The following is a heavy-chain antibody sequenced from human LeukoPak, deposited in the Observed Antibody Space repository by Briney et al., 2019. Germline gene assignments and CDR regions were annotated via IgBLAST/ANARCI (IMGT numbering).Heavy chain of an antibody. CDR2: ISWSSGSI. CDR3: AKDYYGRGIGWYAFDI. Sequence: GGSLRLSCAASGFTFDDYAMHWVRQAPGKGLEWVSGISWSSGSIGYADSVKGRFTISRDNAKNSLYLQMNSLRAEDTALYYCAKDYYGRGIGWYAFDIWGQGTMVTVSS. V-gene: IGHV3-9*01. CDR1: GFTFDDYA. D-gene: IGHD1-26*01. J-gene: IGHJ3*02.